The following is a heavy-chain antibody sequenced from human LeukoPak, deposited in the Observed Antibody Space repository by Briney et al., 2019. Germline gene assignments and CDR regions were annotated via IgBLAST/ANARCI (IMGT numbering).Heavy chain of an antibody. D-gene: IGHD3-10*01. J-gene: IGHJ5*02. CDR3: ARGAYGSGSYGDYWFDP. CDR2: IYSDGST. CDR1: GLTVSSNY. Sequence: GGSLRLSCAASGLTVSSNYMNWVRQAPGKGLEWVSVIYSDGSTYYADSVKGRFTISRDNSKNTLYLQMNSLRADDTAVYYCARGAYGSGSYGDYWFDPWGQGTLVTVSS. V-gene: IGHV3-66*01.